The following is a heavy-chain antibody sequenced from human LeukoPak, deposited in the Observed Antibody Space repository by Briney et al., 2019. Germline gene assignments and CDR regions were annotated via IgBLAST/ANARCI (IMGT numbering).Heavy chain of an antibody. V-gene: IGHV1-69*04. CDR3: ASLMGYYGMDV. CDR1: GGTFSSYA. CDR2: IIPILGIA. D-gene: IGHD2-8*01. J-gene: IGHJ6*02. Sequence: GASVKVSCKASGGTFSSYAISWVRQAPGQGLEWMGRIIPILGIANYAQKFQGRVTITADKSTSTAYMELSSLRSEDTAVYYCASLMGYYGMDVWGQGTTVTVSS.